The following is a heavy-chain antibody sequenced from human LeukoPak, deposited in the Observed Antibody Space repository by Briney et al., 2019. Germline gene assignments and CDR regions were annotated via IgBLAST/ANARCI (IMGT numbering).Heavy chain of an antibody. Sequence: TSETLSLTCAVYGGSFSGYYWSWIRQPPGKGLEWIGEINHSGSTNYNPSLKSRVTISVDTSKNQFSLKLSSVTAADTAVYYCARGDPHFDYWGQGTLVTVSS. CDR1: GGSFSGYY. J-gene: IGHJ4*02. V-gene: IGHV4-34*01. CDR2: INHSGST. CDR3: ARGDPHFDY.